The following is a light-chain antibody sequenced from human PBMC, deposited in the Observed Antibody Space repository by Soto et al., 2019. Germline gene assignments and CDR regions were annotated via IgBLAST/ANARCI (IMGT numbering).Light chain of an antibody. CDR3: AAWDDSLNALV. CDR2: SNN. Sequence: QSVLTQPPSASGTPGQRVTISCSGSSSNIGSNTVNWYQQLPGTAPKLLIYSNNQRPSGVPDRFSGSKSGTSASLAISRLQSEDEADYYCAAWDDSLNALVFGGGTQLTVL. J-gene: IGLJ2*01. CDR1: SSNIGSNT. V-gene: IGLV1-44*01.